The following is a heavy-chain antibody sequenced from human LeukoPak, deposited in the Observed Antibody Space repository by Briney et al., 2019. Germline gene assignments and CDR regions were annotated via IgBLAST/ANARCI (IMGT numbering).Heavy chain of an antibody. Sequence: ASVTVSFTSSAYTFTFYYLHWVRHAPGQGPEWMGLIDPNNGDTEYAQKFQGRVTMTRDRSISTAYMDLSRLTSDDTAVYYCARRSRNGLDAFDIWGQGTMVTVSS. CDR1: AYTFTFYY. CDR2: IDPNNGDT. J-gene: IGHJ3*02. V-gene: IGHV1-2*02. D-gene: IGHD2-8*01. CDR3: ARRSRNGLDAFDI.